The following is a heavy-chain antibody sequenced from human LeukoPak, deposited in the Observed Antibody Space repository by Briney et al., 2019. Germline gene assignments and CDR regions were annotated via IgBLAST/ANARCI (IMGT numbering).Heavy chain of an antibody. CDR3: ARGIGYCSSTSCRNWFDP. D-gene: IGHD2-2*01. CDR2: IIPILGIA. Sequence: SVKVSCKASGGTFSSYTISWVRQAPGQGLEWMGRIIPILGIANYAQKFQGRVTITADKSTSTAYIELSSLRSEDTAVYYCARGIGYCSSTSCRNWFDPWDQGTLVTVSS. J-gene: IGHJ5*02. V-gene: IGHV1-69*02. CDR1: GGTFSSYT.